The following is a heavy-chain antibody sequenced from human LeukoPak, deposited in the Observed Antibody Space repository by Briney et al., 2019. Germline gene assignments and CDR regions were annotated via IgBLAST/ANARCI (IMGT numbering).Heavy chain of an antibody. Sequence: GGSLRLSCVASGFTFSSYWMSWVRQAPGKGLEWVSYISSSGSTIYYADSVKGRFTISRDNAKNSLYLQMNSLRAEDTAVYYCARVFGDKFDYWGQGTLVTVSS. CDR2: ISSSGSTI. D-gene: IGHD3-10*02. V-gene: IGHV3-48*04. CDR1: GFTFSSYW. CDR3: ARVFGDKFDY. J-gene: IGHJ4*02.